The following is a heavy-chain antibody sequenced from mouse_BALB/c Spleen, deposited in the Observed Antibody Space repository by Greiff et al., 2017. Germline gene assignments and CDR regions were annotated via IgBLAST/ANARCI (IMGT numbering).Heavy chain of an antibody. D-gene: IGHD2-1*01. CDR3: ARLIYYALDY. J-gene: IGHJ2*01. CDR1: GYTFTSYW. CDR2: INPSNGRT. V-gene: IGHV1S81*02. Sequence: VQLQQPGAELVKPGASVKLSCKASGYTFTSYWMHWVKQRPGQGLEWIGEINPSNGRTNYNEKFKSKATLTVDKSSSTAYMQLSSLTSEDSAVYYCARLIYYALDYWGQGTTLTVSS.